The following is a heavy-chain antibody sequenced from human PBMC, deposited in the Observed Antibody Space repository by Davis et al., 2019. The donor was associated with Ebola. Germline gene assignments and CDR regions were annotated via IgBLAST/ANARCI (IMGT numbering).Heavy chain of an antibody. CDR2: IYYSGST. J-gene: IGHJ4*02. D-gene: IGHD5-24*01. CDR3: AESGRWLHLFDY. V-gene: IGHV4-39*01. Sequence: PSETLSLTCTVSGGSISSSSYYWGWIRQPPGKGLEWIGSIYYSGSTYYNPSLKSRVTISVDTSKNQFSLKLSSVTAADTAVYYCAESGRWLHLFDYWGQGTLVTVSS. CDR1: GGSISSSSYY.